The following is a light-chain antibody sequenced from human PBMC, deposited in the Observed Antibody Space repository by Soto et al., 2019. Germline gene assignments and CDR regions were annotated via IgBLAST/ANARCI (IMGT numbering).Light chain of an antibody. CDR1: QSVSSSY. Sequence: EIVLTQSPGTLSLSPGERATLPCRVSQSVSSSYLAWYQQRPGQAPRLLIYGASSRATGIPDRFSGSGSGTDFTLIISRLEPEDFAVYYCQQYVSSPRTFGQGTKVDIK. CDR3: QQYVSSPRT. CDR2: GAS. V-gene: IGKV3-20*01. J-gene: IGKJ1*01.